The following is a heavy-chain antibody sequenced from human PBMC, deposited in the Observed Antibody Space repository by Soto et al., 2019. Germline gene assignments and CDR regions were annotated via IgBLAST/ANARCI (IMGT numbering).Heavy chain of an antibody. CDR1: GFTFSSYG. Sequence: GGSLRLSCAASGFTFSSYGMHWVRQAPGKGLEWVAVISYDGSDKYYADSVKGRFTISRDNSNNTLYLQMDSLRAGDTAVYYCAKGVVVATTYLQHWGQGTLVTVSS. CDR3: AKGVVVATTYLQH. V-gene: IGHV3-30*18. D-gene: IGHD2-15*01. J-gene: IGHJ1*01. CDR2: ISYDGSDK.